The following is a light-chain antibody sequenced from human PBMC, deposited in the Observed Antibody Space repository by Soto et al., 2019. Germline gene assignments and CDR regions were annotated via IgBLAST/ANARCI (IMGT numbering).Light chain of an antibody. CDR1: QSVSSY. V-gene: IGKV3-11*01. Sequence: EIVLTQSPATLSLSPGERATLSCRASQSVSSYLAWYQQKPGQAPRLLIYDASNRATGIPARFSGSGSGTDSTLTISSLEPEDVAVYYCQQRSNWPYTFGQGTKLEIK. CDR3: QQRSNWPYT. CDR2: DAS. J-gene: IGKJ2*01.